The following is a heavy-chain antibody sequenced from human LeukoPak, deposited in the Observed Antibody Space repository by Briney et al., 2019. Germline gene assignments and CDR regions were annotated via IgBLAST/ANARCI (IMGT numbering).Heavy chain of an antibody. Sequence: PGGSLRLSCAASGFTFSSYWMSWVRQAPGKGLEWVANIKQDGSERYYVDSVKGRFTISRDNSKNTLYLQMNSLRAEDTAVYYCAKDPDGDYNPNPFDYWGQGTLVTVSS. CDR2: IKQDGSER. J-gene: IGHJ4*02. V-gene: IGHV3-7*03. D-gene: IGHD4-17*01. CDR3: AKDPDGDYNPNPFDY. CDR1: GFTFSSYW.